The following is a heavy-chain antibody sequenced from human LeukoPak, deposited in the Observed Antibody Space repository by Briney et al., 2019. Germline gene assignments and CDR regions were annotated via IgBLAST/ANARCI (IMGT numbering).Heavy chain of an antibody. Sequence: GASVKVSCKASGGTFSSYAISWVRQAPGQGFEWMGGIIPIFGTANYAQKFQGRVTITTDESTSTAYMELSSLRSEDTAVYYCARGPVQYSGYDPYYFDYRGQGTLVTVSS. J-gene: IGHJ4*02. CDR2: IIPIFGTA. CDR1: GGTFSSYA. V-gene: IGHV1-69*05. CDR3: ARGPVQYSGYDPYYFDY. D-gene: IGHD5-12*01.